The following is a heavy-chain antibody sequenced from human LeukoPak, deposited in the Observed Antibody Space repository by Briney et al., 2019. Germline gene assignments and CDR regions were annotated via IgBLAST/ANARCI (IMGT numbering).Heavy chain of an antibody. CDR2: ISSTGSMI. CDR1: GFTFSSYE. D-gene: IGHD4/OR15-4a*01. J-gene: IGHJ2*01. Sequence: PGGSLRLSCAASGFTFSSYEMNWVRQAPGKGLEWVSYISSTGSMIYYADSVKGRFTISRDNAKNSLYLQMNSLRAEDTAVYYCARVLGYFDLWGRGTLVTVSS. V-gene: IGHV3-48*03. CDR3: ARVLGYFDL.